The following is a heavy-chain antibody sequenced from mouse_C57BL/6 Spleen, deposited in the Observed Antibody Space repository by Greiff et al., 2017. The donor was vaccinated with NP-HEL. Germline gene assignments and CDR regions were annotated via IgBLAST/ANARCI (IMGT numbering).Heavy chain of an antibody. CDR1: GYSITSGYY. CDR2: ISYDGSN. D-gene: IGHD1-1*01. V-gene: IGHV3-6*01. J-gene: IGHJ2*01. Sequence: EVKLQESGPGLVKPSQSLSLTCSVTGYSITSGYYWNWIRQFPGNKLEWMGYISYDGSNNYNTSLKNRISITRDTSKNQFFLKLNSVTTEDTATYYCARAPYYYGSPFDYWGQGTTLTVSS. CDR3: ARAPYYYGSPFDY.